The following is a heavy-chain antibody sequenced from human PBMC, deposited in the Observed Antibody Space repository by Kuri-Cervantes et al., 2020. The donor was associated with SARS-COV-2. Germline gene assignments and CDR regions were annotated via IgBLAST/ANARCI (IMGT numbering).Heavy chain of an antibody. Sequence: ESLKISCTVSGGSISSHYWSWNRQPPGKGLEWIGYIYYSGSTNYNPSLKSRVTISVDTSKNQFSLKLSSVTAADTAVYYCGRVSWLQLWHRYSYSWGQGTLVTVSS. D-gene: IGHD5-24*01. CDR2: IYYSGST. V-gene: IGHV4-59*11. CDR3: GRVSWLQLWHRYSYS. CDR1: GGSISSHY. J-gene: IGHJ4*02.